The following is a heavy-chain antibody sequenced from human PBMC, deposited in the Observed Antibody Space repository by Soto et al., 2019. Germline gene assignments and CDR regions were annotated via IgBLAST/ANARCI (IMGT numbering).Heavy chain of an antibody. Sequence: ASVKVSCKASGYTFTSYGINWVRQATGQGLEWMGWMNPNSGNTGYAQKFQGRVTMTRNTSISTAYMELSSLRSEDTAVYYCARGQQYCTNGVCYSGNYYGMDVWGQGTTVTVSS. D-gene: IGHD2-8*01. CDR3: ARGQQYCTNGVCYSGNYYGMDV. CDR1: GYTFTSYG. CDR2: MNPNSGNT. V-gene: IGHV1-8*01. J-gene: IGHJ6*02.